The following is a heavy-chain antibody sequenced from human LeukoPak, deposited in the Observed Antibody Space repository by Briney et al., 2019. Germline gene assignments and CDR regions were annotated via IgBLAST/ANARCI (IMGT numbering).Heavy chain of an antibody. CDR2: ISSSSSYI. Sequence: GGSLRLSCAASGFTFSSYSMNWVRQTPGKGLEWVSSISSSSSYIYYADSVKGRFTISRDNAKNTLYLQMNSLRAEDTAVYYCAQGGYCSGGSCYGDYFDYWGQGTLVTVSS. CDR3: AQGGYCSGGSCYGDYFDY. D-gene: IGHD2-15*01. V-gene: IGHV3-21*04. J-gene: IGHJ4*02. CDR1: GFTFSSYS.